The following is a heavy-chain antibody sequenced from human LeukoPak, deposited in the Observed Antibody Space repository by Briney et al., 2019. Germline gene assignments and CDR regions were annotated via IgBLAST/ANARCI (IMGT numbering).Heavy chain of an antibody. D-gene: IGHD1-1*01. V-gene: IGHV3-30*02. J-gene: IGHJ4*02. Sequence: GGSLRLSCAASGFTFSTYGMHWVRQAPGKGLEWVAFIRYDGSNKYYADSVKGRFTISKDNSKNTLYLQMNSLRAEDTAVYFCAKDKDPWKSTSISDFDYWGQGTLVTVSS. CDR3: AKDKDPWKSTSISDFDY. CDR2: IRYDGSNK. CDR1: GFTFSTYG.